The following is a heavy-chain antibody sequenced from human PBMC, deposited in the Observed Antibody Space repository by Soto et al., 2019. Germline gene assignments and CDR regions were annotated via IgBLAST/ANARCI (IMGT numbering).Heavy chain of an antibody. CDR3: ARHVSIWEYSGPYTHDAFDI. CDR1: GGSISSYY. CDR2: IYYSGST. V-gene: IGHV4-59*08. D-gene: IGHD5-12*01. Sequence: QVQLQESGPGLVKPSETLSLTCTVSGGSISSYYWSWIRQPPGKGLEWIGYIYYSGSTNYNPSLKSRVTISVDTAKNQFSLKLSSVTAADTAVYYCARHVSIWEYSGPYTHDAFDIWGQGTMVTVSS. J-gene: IGHJ3*02.